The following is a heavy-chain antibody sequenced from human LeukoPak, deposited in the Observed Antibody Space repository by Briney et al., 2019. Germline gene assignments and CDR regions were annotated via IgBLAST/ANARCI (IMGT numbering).Heavy chain of an antibody. V-gene: IGHV3-48*02. D-gene: IGHD3-10*01. CDR2: IGANSAI. J-gene: IGHJ3*02. CDR3: AREGYYGAFDI. CDR1: GFTFSDYS. Sequence: GGSLRLSCAASGFTFSDYSMNWVRQAPGKGLEWVSYIGANSAIYYADSVKGRFTISRDNAKNSLSLQMNNLRDDDTAVHYCAREGYYGAFDIWGQGTMVTVSS.